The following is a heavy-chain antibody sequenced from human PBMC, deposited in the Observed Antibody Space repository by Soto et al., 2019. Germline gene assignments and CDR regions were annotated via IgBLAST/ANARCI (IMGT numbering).Heavy chain of an antibody. CDR3: ARELRYFDWLPPNYYYYYMDV. CDR2: INPSGGST. V-gene: IGHV1-46*03. D-gene: IGHD3-9*01. J-gene: IGHJ6*03. CDR1: GYTFTSYY. Sequence: ASVKVSCKASGYTFTSYYMHWVRQAPGQGLEWMGIINPSGGSTSYAQKFQGRVTMTRDTSTSTGYMELSSLRSEDTAVYYCARELRYFDWLPPNYYYYYMDVWGKGTTVTVSS.